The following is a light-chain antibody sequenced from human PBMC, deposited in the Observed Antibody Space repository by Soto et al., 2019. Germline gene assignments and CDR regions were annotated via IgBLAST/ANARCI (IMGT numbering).Light chain of an antibody. V-gene: IGKV3D-20*02. CDR1: QTIRNIY. J-gene: IGKJ5*01. CDR2: DAT. CDR3: QQRSSAIT. Sequence: TVLTQSPGSLSLSPGERATLSCRASQTIRNIYLAWYQQKPGQAPRLLIHDATSRATGIPDRFSASGSGTDFTLTISRLEPEDFAVYYCQQRSSAITFGQGTRLEIK.